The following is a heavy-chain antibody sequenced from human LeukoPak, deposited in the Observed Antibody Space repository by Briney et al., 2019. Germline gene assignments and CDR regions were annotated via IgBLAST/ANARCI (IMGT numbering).Heavy chain of an antibody. Sequence: SSETLSLTCAVSGGSISGSNWWSWVRQPPGKGLEWIGEIYHSGSTNYNPSLKSRVTISVDKSKNQFSLKLSSVTAADTAVYYCARDGSNWSNDYYHGVDVWGQGTTVTVSS. CDR1: GGSISGSNW. V-gene: IGHV4-4*02. J-gene: IGHJ6*02. D-gene: IGHD4-11*01. CDR3: ARDGSNWSNDYYHGVDV. CDR2: IYHSGST.